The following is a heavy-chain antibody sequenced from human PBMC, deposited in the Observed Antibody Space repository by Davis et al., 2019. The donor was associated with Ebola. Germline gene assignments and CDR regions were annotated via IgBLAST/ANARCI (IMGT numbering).Heavy chain of an antibody. J-gene: IGHJ4*02. CDR1: GFTVSSNY. D-gene: IGHD3-3*01. V-gene: IGHV3-53*01. CDR3: AGGFGVVTPDY. CDR2: IYSGGST. Sequence: GESLKISCAASGFTVSSNYMSWVRQAPGKGLEWVSVIYSGGSTYYADSVKGRFTISRDNSKNTLYLQMNSLRAEDTAVYYCAGGFGVVTPDYWGQGTLVTVSS.